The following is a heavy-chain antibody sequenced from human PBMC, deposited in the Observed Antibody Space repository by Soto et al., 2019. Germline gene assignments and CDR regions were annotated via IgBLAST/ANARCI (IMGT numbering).Heavy chain of an antibody. CDR2: TYYRSKWYY. Sequence: SQTLSLTCVISGDSVTGNTAGWNWIRQSPSRGLEWLGRTYYRSKWYYDYAGSVKGRMTINPDTSRNQFSLQLNSVSPEDTAVYYCASGMLVRGAYYVDVWGKGTRVSVYS. J-gene: IGHJ6*03. V-gene: IGHV6-1*01. D-gene: IGHD3-10*01. CDR1: GDSVTGNTAG. CDR3: ASGMLVRGAYYVDV.